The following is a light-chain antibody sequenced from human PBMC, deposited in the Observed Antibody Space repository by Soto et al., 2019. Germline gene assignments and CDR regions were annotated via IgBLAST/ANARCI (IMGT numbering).Light chain of an antibody. CDR1: QSVSSSY. V-gene: IGKV3-20*01. CDR3: QQYGSSPPYT. Sequence: EIVLTQSPGTLSLSPGERATLSCRASQSVSSSYLAWYQQKPGQAPRLLIYGASSRATGIPDRFSGSGSGTDFTLTISRLEAEDFEVYYCQQYGSSPPYTFGQGTKLEIK. J-gene: IGKJ2*01. CDR2: GAS.